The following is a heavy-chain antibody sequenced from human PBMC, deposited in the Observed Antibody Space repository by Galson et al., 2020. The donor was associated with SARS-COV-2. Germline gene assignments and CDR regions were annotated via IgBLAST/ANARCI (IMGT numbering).Heavy chain of an antibody. CDR3: AKGSGGYREIDS. CDR2: IRYDGTHE. CDR1: GFIFSSYG. V-gene: IGHV3-30*02. D-gene: IGHD6-19*01. Sequence: GGPLRLSCAASGFIFSSYGMHWVRQAPAKGLAWVAFIRYDGTHEYYPDPVTGRFTASRDNSKNTLYLQMNSLRAEDTAVYYCAKGSGGYREIDSWGQGALVTVSS. J-gene: IGHJ4*02.